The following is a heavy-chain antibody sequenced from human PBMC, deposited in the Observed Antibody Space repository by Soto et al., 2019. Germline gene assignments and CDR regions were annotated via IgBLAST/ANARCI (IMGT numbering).Heavy chain of an antibody. Sequence: QVQLQESGPGLVKPSETLSLTCTVSGGSVRSENYFWSWIRQPPGKGLEWIGYIHYSGSTNYSPSLKTRVTLSVHTSNTHFSLTLSSVTAAHTAVYYCARENGDGAPYPFFDYWGRGALVTVSS. CDR2: IHYSGST. V-gene: IGHV4-61*03. CDR3: ARENGDGAPYPFFDY. D-gene: IGHD4-17*01. CDR1: GGSVRSENYF. J-gene: IGHJ4*02.